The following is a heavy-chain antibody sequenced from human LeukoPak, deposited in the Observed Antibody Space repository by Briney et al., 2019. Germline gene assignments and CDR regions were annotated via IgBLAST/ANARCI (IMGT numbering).Heavy chain of an antibody. CDR2: IVLGSGNT. J-gene: IGHJ5*02. Sequence: SVKVSCKXSGFTFHTSAMQWVRQSRGQLLEGIGWIVLGSGNTVYAHKFHDRAIITRDMSTSTVYMELDSLGSEDTAVYYCAAQRGASLHDFWSTRLFDPWGQGTLVTVSS. CDR1: GFTFHTSA. D-gene: IGHD3-3*01. CDR3: AAQRGASLHDFWSTRLFDP. V-gene: IGHV1-58*02.